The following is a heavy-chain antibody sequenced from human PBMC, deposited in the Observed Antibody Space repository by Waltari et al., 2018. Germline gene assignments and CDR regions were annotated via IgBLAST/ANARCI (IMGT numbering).Heavy chain of an antibody. CDR3: ARLGYQLLFYYYYGMDV. CDR1: GGTFSSYA. D-gene: IGHD2-2*01. CDR2: IIPIFGTA. Sequence: QVQLVQSGAEVKKPGSSVKVSCKASGGTFSSYAISWVRPAPGQGLEWMGGIIPIFGTANYAQKFQGRVTITADESTSTAYMELSSLRSEDTAVYYCARLGYQLLFYYYYGMDVWGQGTTVTVSS. V-gene: IGHV1-69*01. J-gene: IGHJ6*02.